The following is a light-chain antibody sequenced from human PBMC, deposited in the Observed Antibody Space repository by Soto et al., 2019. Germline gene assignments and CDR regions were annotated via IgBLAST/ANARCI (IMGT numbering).Light chain of an antibody. CDR2: GAS. CDR1: QSVSSSY. V-gene: IGKV3-20*01. CDR3: QKYGSSPLT. Sequence: EIVLTQSPGTLSLSPGERATLSCRASQSVSSSYLAWYQQKPGQAPRLLIYGASTRATGIPDRFSGSGSGTDFTFIISRLESEDFAVYFCQKYGSSPLTFGGGTKVEIK. J-gene: IGKJ4*01.